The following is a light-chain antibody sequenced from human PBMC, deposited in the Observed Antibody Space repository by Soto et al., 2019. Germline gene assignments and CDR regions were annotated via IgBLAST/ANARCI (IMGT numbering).Light chain of an antibody. J-gene: IGKJ1*01. Sequence: DIQMTQSPSSLSASVGDRVTSTCRASQSLSGYLNWYQQKPGKAPKLLIYAASTLQSGVPSRFSGSGSGTDFTLTISCLQSEDFATYYCQQYYSFPWTFGQGTKVDIK. CDR3: QQYYSFPWT. CDR2: AAS. CDR1: QSLSGY. V-gene: IGKV1-39*01.